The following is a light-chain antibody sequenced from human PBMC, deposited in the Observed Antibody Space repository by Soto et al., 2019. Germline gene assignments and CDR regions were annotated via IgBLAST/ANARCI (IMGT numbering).Light chain of an antibody. V-gene: IGKV1-5*01. CDR2: DAS. CDR1: QSISRW. CDR3: QQYNSYSPET. J-gene: IGKJ1*01. Sequence: EIRMTQSPSTLSGSVGDRVAITCRASQSISRWLAWYEQKPGKAPNLLIYDASSLESGVPSRFSGSGSGTEFTLTITSLQPDDFATYYCQQYNSYSPETFGQGTKVDIK.